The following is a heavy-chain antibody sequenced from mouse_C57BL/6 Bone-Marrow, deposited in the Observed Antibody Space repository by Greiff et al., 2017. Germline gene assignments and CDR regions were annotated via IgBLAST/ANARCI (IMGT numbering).Heavy chain of an antibody. CDR2: IDPSDSYT. CDR3: ARSFLDY. V-gene: IGHV1-59*01. CDR1: GYTFTSYW. J-gene: IGHJ2*01. Sequence: VQLQQPGAELVRPGTSVKLSCKASGYTFTSYWMHWVKQRPGQGLEWIGVIDPSDSYTNYNQKFKGKATLTVDTSSSTAYMQLSSLTSEDSAVYYCARSFLDYWGQGTTLTVSS.